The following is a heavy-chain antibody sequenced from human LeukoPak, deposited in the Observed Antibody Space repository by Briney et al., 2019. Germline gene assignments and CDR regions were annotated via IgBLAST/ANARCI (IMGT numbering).Heavy chain of an antibody. CDR2: INPNSGGT. J-gene: IGHJ3*02. V-gene: IGHV1-2*02. CDR3: ARSITMVRGIHDAFDI. D-gene: IGHD3-10*01. Sequence: ASVKVSCNASGYTFTGYYMHWVRQAPGQGLEWMGWINPNSGGTNYAQKLQGRVTMTTDTSTSTAYMELRSLRSDDTAVYYCARSITMVRGIHDAFDIWGQGTMVTVS. CDR1: GYTFTGYY.